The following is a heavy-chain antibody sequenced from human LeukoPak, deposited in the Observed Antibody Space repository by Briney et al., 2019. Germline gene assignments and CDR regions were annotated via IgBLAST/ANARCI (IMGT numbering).Heavy chain of an antibody. CDR1: GYTLTELS. D-gene: IGHD2-2*01. J-gene: IGHJ6*02. CDR3: ATDASWALGQDYYYGMDV. V-gene: IGHV1-24*01. CDR2: FDPEDGET. Sequence: ASVKVSFKVSGYTLTELSMHWVRQAPGKGLEWMGGFDPEDGETIYAQKFQGRVTMTEDTSTDTAYMELSSLRSEDTAVYYCATDASWALGQDYYYGMDVWGQGTTVTVSS.